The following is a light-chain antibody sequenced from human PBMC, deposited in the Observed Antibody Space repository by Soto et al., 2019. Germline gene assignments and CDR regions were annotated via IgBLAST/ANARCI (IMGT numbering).Light chain of an antibody. CDR2: GAS. V-gene: IGKV3-20*01. J-gene: IGKJ3*01. CDR1: RSVSQY. Sequence: EIVLTQSPGTLSWSLGERATLSCRASRSVSQYLAWYQQKPGQAPRLLIYGASSRANGIPDRFSGSGSGTDFTLTINGLEPEDFAVYYCQQYATSARLTFGPGTNVDI. CDR3: QQYATSARLT.